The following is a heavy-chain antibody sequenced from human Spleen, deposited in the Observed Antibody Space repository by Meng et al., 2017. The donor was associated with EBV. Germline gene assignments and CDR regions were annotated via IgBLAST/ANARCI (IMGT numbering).Heavy chain of an antibody. Sequence: EAGGGLVQPGGSLGLSCVGSGLSASWVHWVRQVPGKGLVWVSRINEDGRIVNYADSVKGRFTIFRDNAKNTVSLQMNSLRVEDTALYYCAKDCFGPRDYWGQGTLVTVSS. D-gene: IGHD3-10*01. V-gene: IGHV3-74*01. CDR1: GLSASW. J-gene: IGHJ4*02. CDR2: INEDGRIV. CDR3: AKDCFGPRDY.